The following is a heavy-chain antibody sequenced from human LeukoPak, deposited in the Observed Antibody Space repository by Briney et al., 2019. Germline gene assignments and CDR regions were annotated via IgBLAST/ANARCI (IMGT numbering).Heavy chain of an antibody. V-gene: IGHV3-23*01. CDR3: AKVYLWIQLLFDY. J-gene: IGHJ4*02. Sequence: GGSLRLSCAASGFTFSSYAMSWVRQAPGKGLEWVSAISGSGGSTYYADSVKGRFTIPRDNSKNTLYLQMNSLRAEDTAVYYCAKVYLWIQLLFDYWGQGTLVTVSS. CDR2: ISGSGGST. D-gene: IGHD5-18*01. CDR1: GFTFSSYA.